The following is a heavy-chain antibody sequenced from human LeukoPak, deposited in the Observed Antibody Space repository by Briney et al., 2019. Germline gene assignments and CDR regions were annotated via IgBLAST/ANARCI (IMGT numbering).Heavy chain of an antibody. D-gene: IGHD3-22*01. Sequence: GGSLRLSCAASGFTFSNYAMSWVRQAPGKGLEWVASVSDRGGSTYYAASVRGRFTVSRDNSQNTLSLQLNSLRAEDTAVYYCAKEFYYDSGGHFDYWGQGTLVTVSS. V-gene: IGHV3-23*01. CDR1: GFTFSNYA. J-gene: IGHJ4*02. CDR2: VSDRGGST. CDR3: AKEFYYDSGGHFDY.